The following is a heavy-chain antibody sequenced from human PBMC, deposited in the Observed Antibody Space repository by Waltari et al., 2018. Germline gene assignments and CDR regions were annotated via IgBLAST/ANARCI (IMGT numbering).Heavy chain of an antibody. CDR3: ARGEQWLGQDVKYFKH. Sequence: QVQLVQSGAEVKKPRASVKVSCKASGYTFTGNYMHWVRQAPGHGLEWRGWINPNSGATNYVQKFQGRVTMTRDTSISTVYLEVRRLTSDDTAVYYCARGEQWLGQDVKYFKHWGQGTLVTISS. J-gene: IGHJ1*01. D-gene: IGHD6-19*01. V-gene: IGHV1-2*02. CDR1: GYTFTGNY. CDR2: INPNSGAT.